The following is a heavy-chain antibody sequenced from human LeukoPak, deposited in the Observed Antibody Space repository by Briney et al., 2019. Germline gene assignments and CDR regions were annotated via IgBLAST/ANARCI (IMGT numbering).Heavy chain of an antibody. J-gene: IGHJ3*02. CDR3: AKSMGRGFGATGGNDAFDI. V-gene: IGHV3-23*01. D-gene: IGHD1-26*01. Sequence: GGSLRLSCAAPGFTFSSYAMSWVRQAPGKGLEWVSAISGSGGSTYYADSVKGRFTISRDNSKNTLYLQMNSLRAEDTAVYYCAKSMGRGFGATGGNDAFDIWGQGTMVTVSS. CDR2: ISGSGGST. CDR1: GFTFSSYA.